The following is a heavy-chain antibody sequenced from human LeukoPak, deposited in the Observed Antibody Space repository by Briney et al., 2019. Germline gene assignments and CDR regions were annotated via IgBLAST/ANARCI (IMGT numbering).Heavy chain of an antibody. CDR3: GRDRVGGRGYSLDY. CDR2: ISSSGSTI. D-gene: IGHD5-18*01. J-gene: IGHJ4*02. V-gene: IGHV3-48*03. Sequence: PGGSLRLSCAASGFTFSSYEMNWVRQAPGKGLEWVTYISSSGSTIYYADYVKGQFTVSRDSAKNSLYLQMNNLRAEDTALYYCGRDRVGGRGYSLDYLGQGTLVTVSS. CDR1: GFTFSSYE.